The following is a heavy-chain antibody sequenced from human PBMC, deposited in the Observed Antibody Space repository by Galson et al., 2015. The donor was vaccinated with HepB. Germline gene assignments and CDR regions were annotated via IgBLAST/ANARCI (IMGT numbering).Heavy chain of an antibody. CDR2: ISSSGSTI. Sequence: LRLSCAASGFTFSSYEMNWVRQAPGKGLEWVSYISSSGSTIYCADSVKGRFTISRDNAKNSLYLQMNSLRAEDTAVYYCARECTITFGGVIVRNYGMDVWGQGTTVTVSS. V-gene: IGHV3-48*03. CDR1: GFTFSSYE. D-gene: IGHD3-16*02. J-gene: IGHJ6*02. CDR3: ARECTITFGGVIVRNYGMDV.